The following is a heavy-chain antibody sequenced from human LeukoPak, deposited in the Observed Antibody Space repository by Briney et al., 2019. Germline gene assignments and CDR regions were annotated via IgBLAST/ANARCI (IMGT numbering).Heavy chain of an antibody. CDR3: APNWNLNY. CDR2: ISASGGST. J-gene: IGHJ4*02. CDR1: GLTFSSYA. D-gene: IGHD1-1*01. Sequence: LTGGSLRLSCVVSGLTFSSYAMSWVRQAPGKGLDWVSAISASGGSTYYADSVKGRFTISRDNSKNTVYLQLNSLRGEDTAIYYCAPNWNLNYWGQGSLVTVSS. V-gene: IGHV3-23*01.